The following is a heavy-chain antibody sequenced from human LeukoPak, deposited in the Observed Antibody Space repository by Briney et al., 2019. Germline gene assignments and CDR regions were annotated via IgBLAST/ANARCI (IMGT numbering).Heavy chain of an antibody. J-gene: IGHJ4*02. V-gene: IGHV1-8*01. Sequence: GASVKVSCKASGYTFTSYDINWVRQATGQGLEWMGWMNPNSGSTGYAQKFQGRVTMTRNTSISTAYMELSSLRSEDTAVYYCARTYYDILTGYYYFDYWGQGTLVTVSS. CDR1: GYTFTSYD. D-gene: IGHD3-9*01. CDR2: MNPNSGST. CDR3: ARTYYDILTGYYYFDY.